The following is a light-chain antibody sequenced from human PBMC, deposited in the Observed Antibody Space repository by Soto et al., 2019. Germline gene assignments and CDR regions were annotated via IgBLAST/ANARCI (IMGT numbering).Light chain of an antibody. CDR3: HQYHSTPYT. CDR1: QTVLYSSTNKNY. Sequence: DIVMTQSPDSLAVSLGERATINCKSSQTVLYSSTNKNYLSWHQLKLGQPPKLLIYWASTRESGVPDRFSGSGSGTDFTLTISSLQAEDVAVYYCHQYHSTPYTFGHGTKLEIK. CDR2: WAS. V-gene: IGKV4-1*01. J-gene: IGKJ2*01.